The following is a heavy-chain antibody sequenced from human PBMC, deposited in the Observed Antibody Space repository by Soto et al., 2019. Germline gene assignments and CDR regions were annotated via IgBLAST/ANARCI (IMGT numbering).Heavy chain of an antibody. CDR1: GFTFSSYA. J-gene: IGHJ4*02. D-gene: IGHD2-2*01. Sequence: EVQLLESGGGLVQPGGSLRLSCAASGFTFSSYAMSWVRQAPGKGLEWVSAISGSGGSTYYADSVKGRFTISRDNSNNTLYLQMNSLRAEDTAVYYCAKDIVVVPAAMWGYWGQGTLVTVSS. CDR2: ISGSGGST. V-gene: IGHV3-23*01. CDR3: AKDIVVVPAAMWGY.